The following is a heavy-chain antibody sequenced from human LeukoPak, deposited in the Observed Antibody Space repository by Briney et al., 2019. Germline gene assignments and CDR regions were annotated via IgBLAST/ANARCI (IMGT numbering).Heavy chain of an antibody. Sequence: GGSLRLSCAASGFTFSSYAMSWVRQAPGKGLEWVSAISGSGGSTYYADSVKGRFTISRDNSKNTLYLQMNSLRAEDTAAYYCAKLVPSDDFWSGYLGWFDPWGQGTLVTVSS. CDR2: ISGSGGST. CDR1: GFTFSSYA. D-gene: IGHD3-3*01. J-gene: IGHJ5*02. V-gene: IGHV3-23*01. CDR3: AKLVPSDDFWSGYLGWFDP.